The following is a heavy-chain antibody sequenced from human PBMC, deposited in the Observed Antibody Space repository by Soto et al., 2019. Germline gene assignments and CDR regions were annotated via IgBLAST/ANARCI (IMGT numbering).Heavy chain of an antibody. CDR2: IFPSGTT. V-gene: IGHV4-30-2*01. CDR1: GGSLSGATYS. J-gene: IGHJ4*02. CDR3: ARSREFDY. Sequence: QVQLRESGSGLVKPLETLSLTCGVSGGSLSGATYSWNWIRQPPGKGLEWIGYIFPSGTTYYNPSLQSRVTISIDVPKNQFPLSLRSFTAADTAVYYCARSREFDYWSQGTLVSVSS.